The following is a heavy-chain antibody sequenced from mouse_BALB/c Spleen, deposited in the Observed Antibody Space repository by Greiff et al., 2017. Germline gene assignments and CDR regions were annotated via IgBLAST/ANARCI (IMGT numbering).Heavy chain of an antibody. CDR2: INPSNGGT. CDR3: TRYDYDAAMDY. CDR1: GYTFTSYY. J-gene: IGHJ4*01. Sequence: VQLVESGAELVKPGASVKLSCKASGYTFTSYYMYWVKQRPGQGLEWIGEINPSNGGTNFNEKFKSKATLTVDKSSSTAYMQLSSLTSEDSAVYYCTRYDYDAAMDYWGQGTTLTVSS. D-gene: IGHD2-4*01. V-gene: IGHV1S81*02.